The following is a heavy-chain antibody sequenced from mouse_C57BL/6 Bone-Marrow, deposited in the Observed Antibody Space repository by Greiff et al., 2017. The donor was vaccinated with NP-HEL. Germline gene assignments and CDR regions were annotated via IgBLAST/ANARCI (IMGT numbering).Heavy chain of an antibody. V-gene: IGHV1-82*01. D-gene: IGHD4-1*01. CDR1: GYAFSSSW. Sequence: QVQLQQSGPELVKPGASVKISCKASGYAFSSSWMNWVKQRPGKGLEWIGRIYPGDGDTNYNGKFKGKATLTADKSSSTAYMQLSSLTSEDSAVYFCASNWVWFAYWGQGTLVTVSA. CDR3: ASNWVWFAY. CDR2: IYPGDGDT. J-gene: IGHJ3*01.